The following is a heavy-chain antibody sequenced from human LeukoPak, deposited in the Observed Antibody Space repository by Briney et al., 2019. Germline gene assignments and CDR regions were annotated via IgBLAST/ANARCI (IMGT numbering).Heavy chain of an antibody. V-gene: IGHV1-8*03. CDR3: ARVSGVSSSRQTDWFDP. Sequence: GASVKVSCKASGYTFTSYDINWVRQATGQGLEWMGWMNPNSGNTGYAQKFQGRVTITRNTSISTAYMELSSLRSEDTAVYYCARVSGVSSSRQTDWFDPWGQGTLVTVSS. D-gene: IGHD6-13*01. CDR1: GYTFTSYD. J-gene: IGHJ5*02. CDR2: MNPNSGNT.